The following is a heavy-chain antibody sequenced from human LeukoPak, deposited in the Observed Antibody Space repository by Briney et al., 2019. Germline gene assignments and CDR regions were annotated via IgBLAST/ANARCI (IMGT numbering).Heavy chain of an antibody. CDR2: ISSKGNTR. V-gene: IGHV3-11*01. CDR3: ARDGYNYFDY. D-gene: IGHD5-12*01. CDR1: GFTFSNYY. Sequence: GGSLRLSCAASGFTFSNYYMSWLRQAPGKGLEWVSYISSKGNTRYYADSVRGRFTCSRDNAENSLHLQMDSLRAEDTAVYYCARDGYNYFDYWGQGILVTVSS. J-gene: IGHJ4*02.